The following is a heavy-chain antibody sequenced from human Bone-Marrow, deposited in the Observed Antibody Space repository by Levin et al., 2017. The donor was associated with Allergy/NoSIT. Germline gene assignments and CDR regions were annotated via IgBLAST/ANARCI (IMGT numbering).Heavy chain of an antibody. D-gene: IGHD1-1*01. V-gene: IGHV3-21*06. Sequence: GESLKISCAASGFDFSTFHIHWVRQAPGKGLEWVSSISGSSSYIYYAESVRGRFTISRDNAKNSLYLQMTGLRAEDTAVYYCARLGTTCGTFLTEYYHGVDVWGQGTTVNVSS. J-gene: IGHJ6*02. CDR2: ISGSSSYI. CDR1: GFDFSTFH. CDR3: ARLGTTCGTFLTEYYHGVDV.